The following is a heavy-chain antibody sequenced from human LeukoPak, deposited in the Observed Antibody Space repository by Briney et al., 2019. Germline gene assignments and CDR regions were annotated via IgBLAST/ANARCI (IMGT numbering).Heavy chain of an antibody. CDR3: ARDGYIRSYWYFDL. CDR2: IHYSGST. V-gene: IGHV4-59*01. Sequence: SGTLSLACTVSGGSISSYYWSWIRQPPGKGLEWIGYIHYSGSTNYSPSLKSRVTISVDTSKNQFSLKLSSVTAADTAVYYCARDGYIRSYWYFDLWGRGTLVTVSS. J-gene: IGHJ2*01. D-gene: IGHD5-24*01. CDR1: GGSISSYY.